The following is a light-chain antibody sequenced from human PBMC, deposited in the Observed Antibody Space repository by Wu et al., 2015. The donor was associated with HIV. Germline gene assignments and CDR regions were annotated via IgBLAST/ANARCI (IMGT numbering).Light chain of an antibody. CDR3: QQYVRYWT. Sequence: DIQMTQSPSTLSASVGDRVTITCRASQSIGSWVAWYQQKPGKAPKVLIYKASILESGVPSRFSGSGSGTEFTLTITSLQPDDFATYYCQQYVRYWTFGQGTKVE. J-gene: IGKJ1*01. CDR2: KAS. V-gene: IGKV1-5*03. CDR1: QSIGSW.